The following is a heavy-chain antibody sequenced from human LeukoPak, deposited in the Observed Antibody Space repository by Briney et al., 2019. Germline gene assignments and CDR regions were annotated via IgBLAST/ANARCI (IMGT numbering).Heavy chain of an antibody. V-gene: IGHV2-70*10. CDR2: YDWDDDK. CDR1: GFSHSTNGLC. J-gene: IGHJ4*02. D-gene: IGHD2-15*01. CDR3: ARRYCSGGSCYSEYDYFDY. Sequence: SGPTLVNPTQALTLTCSCSGFSHSTNGLCVSWLRQPPGKALGWSTCYDWDDDKYYSASLKTRLTISRDTSKNQVVLTMTNMNPVDTARYYCARRYCSGGSCYSEYDYFDYWGQGTLVTVSS.